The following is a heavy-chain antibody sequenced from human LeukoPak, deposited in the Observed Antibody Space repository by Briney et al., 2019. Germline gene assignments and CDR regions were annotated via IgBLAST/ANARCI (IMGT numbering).Heavy chain of an antibody. V-gene: IGHV4-59*08. CDR2: IYYSGST. D-gene: IGHD6-19*01. J-gene: IGHJ3*02. CDR1: GGSISSYY. Sequence: SETLSLTCAVSGGSISSYYWSWIRQPPGKGLEWIGYIYYSGSTNYNPSLKSRVTISVDTSKNQFSLKLSSVTAADTAVYYCASGIAVAGAFGAFDIWGQGTMVTVSS. CDR3: ASGIAVAGAFGAFDI.